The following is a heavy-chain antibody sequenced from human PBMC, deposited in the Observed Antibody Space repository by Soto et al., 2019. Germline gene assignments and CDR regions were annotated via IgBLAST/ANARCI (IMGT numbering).Heavy chain of an antibody. V-gene: IGHV1-18*01. D-gene: IGHD6-19*01. J-gene: IGHJ4*02. CDR1: GFTFSNYV. Sequence: QVQLVQSGAEVKKPGASVKVSCKGSGFTFSNYVFNWVRQAPGQGIEWVGWVSAYNGYTKSAQNFQDRLIMTTDTSTNTAYMELRGLRPDDTALYYCARVTSIAVPEGPWGQGTLVTVYS. CDR2: VSAYNGYT. CDR3: ARVTSIAVPEGP.